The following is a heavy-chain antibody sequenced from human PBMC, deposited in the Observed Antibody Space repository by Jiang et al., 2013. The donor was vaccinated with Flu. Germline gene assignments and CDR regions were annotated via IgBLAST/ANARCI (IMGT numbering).Heavy chain of an antibody. CDR3: ARPSLWSGSYYRSGIGAFFDY. CDR2: IYYSGST. D-gene: IGHD1-26*01. Sequence: GPGLVKPSETLSLTCTVSGGSISSSSYYWGWIRQPPGKGLEWIGSIYYSGSTYYNPSLKSRVTISVDTSKNQFSLKLSSVTAADTAVYYCARPSLWSGSYYRSGIGAFFDYWGQGTLVTVSS. CDR1: GGSISSSSYY. V-gene: IGHV4-39*01. J-gene: IGHJ4*02.